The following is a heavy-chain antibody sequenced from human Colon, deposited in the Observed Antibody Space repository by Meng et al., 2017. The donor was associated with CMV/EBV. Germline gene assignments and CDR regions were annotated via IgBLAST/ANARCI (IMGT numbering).Heavy chain of an antibody. D-gene: IGHD2-2*01. V-gene: IGHV3-49*04. CDR2: IRTKPYGETT. CDR3: ASAPYCTSTSGHGYDA. J-gene: IGHJ5*02. CDR1: GFRFRDYT. Sequence: GGSLMLPCPASGFRFRDYTMTWVRQAPGKGLEWVGAIRTKPYGETTEYAASVKGRFTISRDDSKRVAYVHMSSLKREDTAVYYCASAPYCTSTSGHGYDAWGQGTLVTVSS.